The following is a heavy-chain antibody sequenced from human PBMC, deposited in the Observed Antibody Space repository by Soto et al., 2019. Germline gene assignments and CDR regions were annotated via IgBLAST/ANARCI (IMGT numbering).Heavy chain of an antibody. D-gene: IGHD6-6*01. V-gene: IGHV3-11*01. CDR3: ARGQQLVANWLDP. Sequence: GSLRLSCAASVFPFSDSYMAWIRQAPGKGLEEIATISSTGSTPYYADSVKGRFTISRDNAQNSLYLEMNNLRAEDTAVYYCARGQQLVANWLDPWGQGILVTVSS. CDR1: VFPFSDSY. J-gene: IGHJ5*02. CDR2: ISSTGSTP.